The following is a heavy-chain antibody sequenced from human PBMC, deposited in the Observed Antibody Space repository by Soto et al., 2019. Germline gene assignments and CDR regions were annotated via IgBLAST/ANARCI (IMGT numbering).Heavy chain of an antibody. CDR2: ISYDGSNK. CDR1: GFTFSSYG. V-gene: IGHV3-30*18. J-gene: IGHJ4*02. Sequence: GGSLRLSCAASGFTFSSYGMHWVRQAPGKGLEWVAVISYDGSNKYYADSVKGRFTISRDNSKNTLYLQMNSLRAEDTAVYYCAKDRVGATTVPFDYWGQGTLVTVSS. D-gene: IGHD1-26*01. CDR3: AKDRVGATTVPFDY.